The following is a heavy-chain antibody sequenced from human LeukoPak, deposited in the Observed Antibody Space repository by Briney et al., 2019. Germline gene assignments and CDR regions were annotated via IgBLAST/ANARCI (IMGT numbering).Heavy chain of an antibody. V-gene: IGHV3-74*01. D-gene: IGHD5-12*01. CDR3: ASHVGYDFNPYYFDY. J-gene: IGHJ4*02. Sequence: GGSLRLSCAASGFTLSGNWMHWVRQAPGKGLVWVSRINSDGSSTSYADSVKGRFTISRDNAKDSLYLQMNSLRAEDTAIYYCASHVGYDFNPYYFDYWGQGTLVTVSS. CDR2: INSDGSST. CDR1: GFTLSGNW.